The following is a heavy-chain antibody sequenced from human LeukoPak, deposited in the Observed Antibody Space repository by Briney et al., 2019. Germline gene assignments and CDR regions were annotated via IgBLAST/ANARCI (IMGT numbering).Heavy chain of an antibody. CDR2: IWHSGNT. V-gene: IGHV4-34*08. CDR1: GFTFGDYY. D-gene: IGHD2-15*01. CDR3: ATTLGYCGGGSCHN. J-gene: IGHJ4*02. Sequence: GSLRLSCAASGFTFGDYYMSWIRQAPGKGLEWIGEIWHSGNTNYNPSLKSRVTMSVDKSKNQFSLKLSSVTAADTAVYYCATTLGYCGGGSCHNWGQGALVTVPS.